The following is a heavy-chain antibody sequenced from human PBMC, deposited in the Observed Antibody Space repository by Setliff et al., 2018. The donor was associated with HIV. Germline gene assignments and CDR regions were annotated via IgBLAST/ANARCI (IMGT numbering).Heavy chain of an antibody. V-gene: IGHV3-74*01. CDR2: INSDGTII. Sequence: LRLSCAASGFTFSSSWMNWVRQAPGKGLVWVSRINSDGTIIDYADSVKGRFTISRDNAKNTIYPQMNSLKTEDTAMYYCARTPRYYDYAWGSYGAPLYYFDYCGQGTLVTVSS. D-gene: IGHD3-16*01. CDR1: GFTFSSSW. CDR3: ARTPRYYDYAWGSYGAPLYYFDY. J-gene: IGHJ4*02.